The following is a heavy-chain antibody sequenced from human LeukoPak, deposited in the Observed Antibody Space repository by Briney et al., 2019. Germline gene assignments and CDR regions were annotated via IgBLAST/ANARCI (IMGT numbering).Heavy chain of an antibody. CDR1: GFTVSSNC. V-gene: IGHV3-53*01. CDR3: ARKVGYGYALDY. CDR2: LCSGGST. Sequence: GGSQRLSCAASGFTVSSNCMTWVRQAPGMGLEWVSVLCSGGSTYYADSVKGRFTISTDNSKNTLYLQMNSLRAEDTAVYYCARKVGYGYALDYWGQGTLVTVSS. J-gene: IGHJ4*02. D-gene: IGHD5-18*01.